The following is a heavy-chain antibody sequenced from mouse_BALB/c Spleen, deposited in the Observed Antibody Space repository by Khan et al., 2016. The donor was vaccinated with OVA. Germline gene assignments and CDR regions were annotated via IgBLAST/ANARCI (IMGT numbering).Heavy chain of an antibody. CDR2: INPSNGGT. Sequence: QVQLKESGAELVKPGASVKLSCKASGYAFTNYQMYWVKQRPGQGLEWIGEINPSNGGTNFNEKFKSKATLTVDKSSSTAYMQLSGLTSEDSAVYCGTRGGYVGFAYWGQGTLVTVSA. D-gene: IGHD3-1*01. V-gene: IGHV1S81*02. CDR1: GYAFTNYQ. J-gene: IGHJ3*01. CDR3: TRGGYVGFAY.